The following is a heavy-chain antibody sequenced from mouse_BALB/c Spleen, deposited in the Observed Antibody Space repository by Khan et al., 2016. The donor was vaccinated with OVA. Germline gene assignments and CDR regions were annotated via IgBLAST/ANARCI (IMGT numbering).Heavy chain of an antibody. J-gene: IGHJ2*01. Sequence: DVQLQESGPGLVKPSQSLSLTCTVTGYSITTDYAWNWIRQFPGNKLEWMGYISYSGNTKYNPSLKSRLSITRDTSKNQFILQLKSVTTEDTARYYCARVYGGDIDYWGQGTTLTVSS. CDR2: ISYSGNT. CDR3: ARVYGGDIDY. V-gene: IGHV3-2*02. CDR1: GYSITTDYA. D-gene: IGHD3-3*01.